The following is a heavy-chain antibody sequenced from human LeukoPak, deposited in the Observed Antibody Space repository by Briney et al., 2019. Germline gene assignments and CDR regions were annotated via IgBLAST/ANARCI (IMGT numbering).Heavy chain of an antibody. Sequence: GGSLRLSCAASGSTFSSYSMNWVRKAPGKGLEWVSSISSSSSYIYYADSVKGRFTISRDNAKNSLYLQMNSLRAEDTAVYYCARDRPAAGFSDAFDIWGQGTMVTVSS. J-gene: IGHJ3*02. V-gene: IGHV3-21*01. CDR1: GSTFSSYS. CDR3: ARDRPAAGFSDAFDI. CDR2: ISSSSSYI.